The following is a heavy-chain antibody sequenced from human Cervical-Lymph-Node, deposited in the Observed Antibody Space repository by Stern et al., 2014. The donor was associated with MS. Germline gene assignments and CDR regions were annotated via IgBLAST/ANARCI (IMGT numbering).Heavy chain of an antibody. Sequence: EVQLVESGGGLVQPGGSLRLSCAASGFTFSSYAMSWVRQAQGKGLEWVSAVSGSGGITYYADSVKGRFTISRDNSKNTLYLQMNSLRAEDTAVYYCAKAETTVVTPGTYDYWGQGTLVTVSS. CDR1: GFTFSSYA. J-gene: IGHJ4*02. CDR2: VSGSGGIT. CDR3: AKAETTVVTPGTYDY. D-gene: IGHD4-23*01. V-gene: IGHV3-23*04.